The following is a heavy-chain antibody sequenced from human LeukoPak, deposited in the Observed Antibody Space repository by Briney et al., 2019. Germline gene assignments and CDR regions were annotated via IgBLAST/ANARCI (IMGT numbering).Heavy chain of an antibody. V-gene: IGHV3-23*01. CDR3: ARDPPSRGTRYFDY. CDR1: GFTFSSYV. CDR2: ISGSGDST. J-gene: IGHJ4*02. D-gene: IGHD3-16*01. Sequence: GGSLRLSCAASGFTFSSYVMSWVRQAPGKGLEWVSGISGSGDSTYYSDSVKGRFTISRDNSKNTLYLQMNSLRVEDTAVYYCARDPPSRGTRYFDYWGQGILVTVSS.